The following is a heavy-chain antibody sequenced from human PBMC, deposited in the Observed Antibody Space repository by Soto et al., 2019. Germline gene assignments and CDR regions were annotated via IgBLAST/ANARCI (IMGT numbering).Heavy chain of an antibody. CDR1: GCSISSNNW. CDR2: IYHSGNT. D-gene: IGHD6-13*01. J-gene: IGHJ4*02. CDR3: ATGGIAAAGEPTPL. Sequence: PSGTLSLTCAVSGCSISSNNWWSWRRPPPRKGVEGIGVIYHSGNTNYNASLKSRITISRDNAKKQLSLKLSSLNAEDTDEYYRATGGIAAAGEPTPLWGQGTLVTVSS. V-gene: IGHV4-4*02.